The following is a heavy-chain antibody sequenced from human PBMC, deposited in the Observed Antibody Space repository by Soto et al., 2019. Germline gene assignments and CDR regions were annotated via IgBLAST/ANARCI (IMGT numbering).Heavy chain of an antibody. CDR2: MSHSGGT. J-gene: IGHJ3*02. CDR1: GGSVNSGNYY. V-gene: IGHV4-34*01. D-gene: IGHD1-1*01. CDR3: ARVERGTATTVVDAFDI. Sequence: QVQLQQWGAGLLKPSETLSLTCAVYGGSVNSGNYYWSWIRQPPGKGLEWIGEMSHSGGTHVNPSPKRRVTISVDTSKNQFSLKMSSVTAADTALYYCARVERGTATTVVDAFDIWGPGTLVTVSS.